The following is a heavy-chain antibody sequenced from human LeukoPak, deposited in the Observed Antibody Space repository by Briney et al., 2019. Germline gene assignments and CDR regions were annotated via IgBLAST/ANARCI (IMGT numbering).Heavy chain of an antibody. Sequence: GGSLRLSCEASGFTFSAYAMSWVRQAPGKGLEGVSAISGSGGSTYYADSVKGRFTISRDNSKNTLYLQMNSLRAEDTAVYYCAKMTTVTTWWFDPWGQGTLVTVSS. CDR2: ISGSGGST. V-gene: IGHV3-23*01. J-gene: IGHJ5*02. CDR3: AKMTTVTTWWFDP. D-gene: IGHD4-17*01. CDR1: GFTFSAYA.